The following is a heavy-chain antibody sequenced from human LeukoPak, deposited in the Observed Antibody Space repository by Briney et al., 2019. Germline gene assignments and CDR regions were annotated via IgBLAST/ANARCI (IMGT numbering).Heavy chain of an antibody. V-gene: IGHV4-61*02. Sequence: RSSETLSLTCTVSGGSISSGSYYWSWIRQPAGKGLEWIGRIYTSGSTNYNPSLKSRVTISVDTSKNQFSLKLSSVTAADTAVYYCAREDTAIDYWGQGTLVTVSS. CDR1: GGSISSGSYY. CDR2: IYTSGST. D-gene: IGHD5-18*01. J-gene: IGHJ4*02. CDR3: AREDTAIDY.